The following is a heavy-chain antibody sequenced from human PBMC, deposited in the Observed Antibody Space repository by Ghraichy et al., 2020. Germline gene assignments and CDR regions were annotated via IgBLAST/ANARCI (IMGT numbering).Heavy chain of an antibody. D-gene: IGHD6-19*01. CDR3: ARDRQQWRLLLHNWFDP. CDR2: ISSSSSTI. V-gene: IGHV3-48*02. CDR1: GFTFSSYS. J-gene: IGHJ5*02. Sequence: GGSLRLSCAASGFTFSSYSMNWVRQAPGKGLEWVSYISSSSSTIYYADSVKGRFTISRDNVKNSLYLQMNSLRDEDTAVHYCARDRQQWRLLLHNWFDPWGQGTLVTVSS.